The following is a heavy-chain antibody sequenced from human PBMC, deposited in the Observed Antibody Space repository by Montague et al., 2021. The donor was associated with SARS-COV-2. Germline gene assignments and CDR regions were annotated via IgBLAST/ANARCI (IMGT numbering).Heavy chain of an antibody. CDR3: AREVMDLDDFDS. V-gene: IGHV4-38-2*02. J-gene: IGHJ5*01. CDR2: IHHSGNT. CDR1: GGSISTYHW. Sequence: SETLSLTCTVSGGSISTYHWWGWLRQPPGKVLEWIGRIHHSGNTYYNPSLRSRLIISVDTSNNQFSLMMTSLTAADTAVYYCAREVMDLDDFDSWGQGTLVTVSS. D-gene: IGHD1-1*01.